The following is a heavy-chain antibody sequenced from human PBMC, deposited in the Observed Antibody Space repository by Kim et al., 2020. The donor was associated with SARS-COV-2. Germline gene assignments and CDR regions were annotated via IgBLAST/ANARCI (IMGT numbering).Heavy chain of an antibody. V-gene: IGHV4-59*01. D-gene: IGHD5-12*01. Sequence: NPDHKSRITISVATSKNQFSLKLSSVTAADTAVYYCATTDIVATGDAFDIWGQGTMVTVSS. CDR3: ATTDIVATGDAFDI. J-gene: IGHJ3*02.